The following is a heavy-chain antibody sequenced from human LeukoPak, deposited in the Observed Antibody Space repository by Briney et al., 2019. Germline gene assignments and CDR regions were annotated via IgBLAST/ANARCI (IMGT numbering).Heavy chain of an antibody. CDR1: GYTFTGYY. CDR2: TNPNSGGT. CDR3: VTAHDYYDSSGYYHDAFDI. D-gene: IGHD3-22*01. Sequence: ASVKVSCKASGYTFTGYYMHWVRQAPGQGLEWMGWTNPNSGGTNYAQKFQGRVTMTRGTSISTAYMELSGLRSDDTAVYYCVTAHDYYDSSGYYHDAFDIWGQGTMVTVSS. V-gene: IGHV1-2*02. J-gene: IGHJ3*02.